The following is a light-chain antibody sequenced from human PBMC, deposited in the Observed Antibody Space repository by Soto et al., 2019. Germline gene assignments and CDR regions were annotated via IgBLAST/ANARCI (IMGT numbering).Light chain of an antibody. CDR3: QHNSLNPPWT. CDR2: ATS. J-gene: IGKJ1*01. Sequence: DIQMTQSPSSLSASVGDRVTITCRTSQSVDNFLNWYQQKPGKAPKLLIYATSTLQNGVPSRFSGSGSGTDFTLTISSLQPEDFATYCCQHNSLNPPWTFGQGTMVEI. CDR1: QSVDNF. V-gene: IGKV1-39*01.